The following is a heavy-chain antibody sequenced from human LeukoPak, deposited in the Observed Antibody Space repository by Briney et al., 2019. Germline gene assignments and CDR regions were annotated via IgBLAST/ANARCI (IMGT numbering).Heavy chain of an antibody. CDR2: ISSSRSYI. CDR3: ARVVCTNGVCYDPNLDAFDI. V-gene: IGHV3-21*01. CDR1: QFTFSSYS. D-gene: IGHD2-8*01. Sequence: PGGSLRLSCAASQFTFSSYSMNWVRQAPGKGLEWVSSISSSRSYIYYADSVKGRFTISRDNAKNSLYLQTNSLRAEDTAVYYCARVVCTNGVCYDPNLDAFDIWGQGTMVTVSS. J-gene: IGHJ3*02.